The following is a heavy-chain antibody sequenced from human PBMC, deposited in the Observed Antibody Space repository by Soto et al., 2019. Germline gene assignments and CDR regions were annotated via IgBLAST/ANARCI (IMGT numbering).Heavy chain of an antibody. CDR1: GYPFTHYG. CDR2: ISPFNGNT. V-gene: IGHV1-18*01. D-gene: IGHD3-22*01. Sequence: QVQLVQSGAEVKKPGASVKVSCKSSGYPFTHYGITWVRQAPGQGLEWMGWISPFNGNTNYGQTRQGRVTLTTDTSASTVYMELRSMRSDDTAVYYCARDQSFDRSYYYGIDFWGQGTTVTVSS. CDR3: ARDQSFDRSYYYGIDF. J-gene: IGHJ6*02.